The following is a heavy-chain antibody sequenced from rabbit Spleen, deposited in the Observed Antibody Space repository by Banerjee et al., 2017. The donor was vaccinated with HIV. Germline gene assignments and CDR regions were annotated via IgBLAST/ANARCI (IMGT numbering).Heavy chain of an antibody. D-gene: IGHD4-2*01. CDR3: ARDSAGREDFNL. CDR1: GFSFTYIDY. CDR2: IDSGSSGFT. J-gene: IGHJ4*01. V-gene: IGHV1S40*01. Sequence: QSLEESGGDLVKPGASLTLTCTASGFSFTYIDYLCWVRQAPGKGLEWIACIDSGSSGFTYFATWAKGRFTISKASSTTVDLKMISLTAADTATYFCARDSAGREDFNLWGPGTLVTVS.